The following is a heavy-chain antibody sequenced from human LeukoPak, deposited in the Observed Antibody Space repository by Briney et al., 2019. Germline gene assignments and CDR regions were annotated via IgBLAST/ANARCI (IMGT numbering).Heavy chain of an antibody. J-gene: IGHJ3*02. CDR3: AREKRRRDYDILTGYYSVGGSNNLDAFHI. D-gene: IGHD3-9*01. V-gene: IGHV4-39*07. CDR1: GGSISSSSYY. Sequence: SETLSLTCTVSGGSISSSSYYWGRTRQPPGKGLEWIGSIYYSGSTYYNSSLKSRVTISVDTSKHQFSLKLNSVTAADTAVYYCAREKRRRDYDILTGYYSVGGSNNLDAFHIWGQGIMVTVSS. CDR2: IYYSGST.